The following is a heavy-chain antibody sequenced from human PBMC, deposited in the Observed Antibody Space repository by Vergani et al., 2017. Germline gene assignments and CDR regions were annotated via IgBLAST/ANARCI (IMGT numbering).Heavy chain of an antibody. Sequence: EVQLVESGGGLVQPGGSLRLSCAASGFTFSSYWMHWVRQAPGKGLVWVSRINSNGSSTNYADSVKGRFTISRDNAKNTLYLQMNSLRAKDTAVYYCVRDTYSYDSCRYYPSGGMDVWGQGTMVTVSS. J-gene: IGHJ6*02. V-gene: IGHV3-74*01. D-gene: IGHD3-22*01. CDR1: GFTFSSYW. CDR2: INSNGSST. CDR3: VRDTYSYDSCRYYPSGGMDV.